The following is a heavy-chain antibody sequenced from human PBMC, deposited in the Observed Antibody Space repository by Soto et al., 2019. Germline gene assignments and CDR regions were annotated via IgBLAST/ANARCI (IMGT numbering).Heavy chain of an antibody. CDR2: ISSSSSYI. Sequence: GGSLRLSCAASGFTFSSYSMNWVRQAPGKGLEWVSSISSSSSYIYYADSVKGRFTISRDNAKNSLYLQMNSLRAEDTAVYYCARDLFLLTYYYYGMDVWGQGTTVTVSS. CDR1: GFTFSSYS. CDR3: ARDLFLLTYYYYGMDV. D-gene: IGHD3-3*01. J-gene: IGHJ6*02. V-gene: IGHV3-21*01.